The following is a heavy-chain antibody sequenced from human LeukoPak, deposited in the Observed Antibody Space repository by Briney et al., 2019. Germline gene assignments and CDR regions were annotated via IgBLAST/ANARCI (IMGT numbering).Heavy chain of an antibody. V-gene: IGHV4-39*01. CDR3: ARQPTVKRGAVASNFDY. Sequence: SETLSLTCSVSGGFITTSIHYWAWIRQPPGKGLEWIATIDYNGITYYNASLESRVTMSVDTSRNQFSLSLRSVSAADTSVYYCARQPTVKRGAVASNFDYWGQGILVTVSS. D-gene: IGHD6-19*01. J-gene: IGHJ4*02. CDR1: GGFITTSIHY. CDR2: IDYNGIT.